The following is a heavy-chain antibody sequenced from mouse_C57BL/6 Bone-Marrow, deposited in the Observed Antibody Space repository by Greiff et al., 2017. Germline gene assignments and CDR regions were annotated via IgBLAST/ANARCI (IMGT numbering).Heavy chain of an antibody. J-gene: IGHJ1*03. CDR1: GYSFTGYY. CDR2: IYPGSGNT. CDR3: ARRGNTGYRSYVGWYCVV. Sequence: QVQLQQSGPELVKPGASVKISCKASGYSFTGYYIHWVKQRPGQGLEWIGWIYPGSGNTKYNEKFKGKATLTADTSSSTAYMQLSSLTSEDSAVYYWARRGNTGYRSYVGWYCVVGGTGPTVSVS. V-gene: IGHV1-66*01. D-gene: IGHD1-1*01.